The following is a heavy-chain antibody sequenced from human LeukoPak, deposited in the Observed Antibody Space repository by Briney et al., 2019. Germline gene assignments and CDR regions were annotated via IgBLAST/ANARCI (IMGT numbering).Heavy chain of an antibody. CDR3: AREFGGSHGFDP. D-gene: IGHD3-16*01. CDR1: GGSISSSSYY. Sequence: SETLSLTCTVSGGSISSSSYYWGWIRQPPGKGLEWIGNIYYSGSTYYNPSLKSRVTISMDKSKNHFSLELTSVTAADTAVYYCAREFGGSHGFDPWGQGTLVTVSS. J-gene: IGHJ5*02. CDR2: IYYSGST. V-gene: IGHV4-39*07.